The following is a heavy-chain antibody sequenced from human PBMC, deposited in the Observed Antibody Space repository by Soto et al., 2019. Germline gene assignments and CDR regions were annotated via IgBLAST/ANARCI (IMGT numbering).Heavy chain of an antibody. CDR3: AKDLGQDYCSSTSCLTFSPPIEWGDAFDI. V-gene: IGHV3-23*01. CDR1: GFTFSSYA. CDR2: ISGSGGST. Sequence: EVQLLESGGGLVQPGGSLRLSCAASGFTFSSYAMSWVRQAPGKGLEWVSAISGSGGSTYYADSVKGRFTISRDNSKNALYLQMNSLRAEDTAVYYCAKDLGQDYCSSTSCLTFSPPIEWGDAFDIWGQGTMVTVSS. J-gene: IGHJ3*02. D-gene: IGHD2-2*01.